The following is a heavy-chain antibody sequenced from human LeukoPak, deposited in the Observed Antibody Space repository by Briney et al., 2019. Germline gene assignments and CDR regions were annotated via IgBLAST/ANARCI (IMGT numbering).Heavy chain of an antibody. D-gene: IGHD1-20*01. CDR3: ARPSITGTNALAY. Sequence: ASVKVSCKASGHTFTGYNIYWVRQAPGQGLEWTGWINPNNGGTNYAQKFQGRVTVTRDTSISTAYMELSRLRSDDTAVYYCARPSITGTNALAYWGQGTLVTVSS. J-gene: IGHJ4*02. V-gene: IGHV1-2*02. CDR1: GHTFTGYN. CDR2: INPNNGGT.